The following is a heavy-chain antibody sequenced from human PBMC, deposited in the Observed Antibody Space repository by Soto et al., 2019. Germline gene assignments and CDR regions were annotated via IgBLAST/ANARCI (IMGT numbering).Heavy chain of an antibody. J-gene: IGHJ3*02. V-gene: IGHV3-30*18. CDR2: ISSDGNNQ. CDR1: GFTSSSFV. D-gene: IGHD3-10*01. Sequence: QVQLVESGGGVVQPGRSLRLSCAASGFTSSSFVIHWVRQAPGKGLEWLAVISSDGNNQYYADSVKGRFTISRDNSKNSQYVQVHSLRAEDTAVYFCAKARGVLDAFDIWGQGTMVTVSS. CDR3: AKARGVLDAFDI.